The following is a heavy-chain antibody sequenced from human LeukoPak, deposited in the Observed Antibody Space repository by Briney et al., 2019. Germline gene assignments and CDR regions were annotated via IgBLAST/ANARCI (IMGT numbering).Heavy chain of an antibody. V-gene: IGHV3-11*01. J-gene: IGHJ4*02. CDR1: GFTFSRYG. Sequence: GGSLRLSCVPSGFTFSRYGMSWIRQAPGKGLEWVSYISYSGDTIYYADSVKGRFTVSRDNAKNSLYLQMNSLRAEDTAVYYCARLGIITAAGSNDYWGQGALVTVSS. CDR3: ARLGIITAAGSNDY. D-gene: IGHD6-13*01. CDR2: ISYSGDTI.